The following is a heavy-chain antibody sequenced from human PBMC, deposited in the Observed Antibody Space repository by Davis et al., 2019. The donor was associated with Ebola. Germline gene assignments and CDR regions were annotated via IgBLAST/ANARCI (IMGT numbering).Heavy chain of an antibody. CDR3: ARGKPKGRGCYSTSCYGGLWWFDP. Sequence: MPSETLSLTCAVYGGSFSGYYWSWIRQPPGKGLEWIGYIYYSGSTNYNPSLKSRVTISVDTSKNQFSLKLSSVTAADTAVYYCARGKPKGRGCYSTSCYGGLWWFDPWGQGTLVTVSS. CDR1: GGSFSGYY. D-gene: IGHD2-2*01. V-gene: IGHV4-34*09. J-gene: IGHJ5*02. CDR2: IYYSGST.